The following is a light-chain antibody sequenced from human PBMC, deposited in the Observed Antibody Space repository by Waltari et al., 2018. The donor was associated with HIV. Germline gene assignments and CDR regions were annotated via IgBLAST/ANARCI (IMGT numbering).Light chain of an antibody. CDR2: GAS. J-gene: IGKJ1*01. CDR3: HQYNEWPRT. CDR1: ENIDTN. Sequence: IVITQSPITLSLSPGERATLSCRASENIDTNLAWYQQTLGQAPRLLMYGASTRATGIPARLSGSGSGRDFTLTISSLQSEDFVVYYCHQYNEWPRTFGQGTKVEV. V-gene: IGKV3-15*01.